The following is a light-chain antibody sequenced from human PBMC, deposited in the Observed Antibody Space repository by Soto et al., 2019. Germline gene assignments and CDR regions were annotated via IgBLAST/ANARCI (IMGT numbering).Light chain of an antibody. CDR3: QQLNTYPIT. CDR2: GAS. Sequence: IQLTQSPSSLSASVGDRVTITCRASQGISSYLAWYQQKPGKAPKLLIYGASTLEGGVPFRFSGSGSGTDFTLIISSVPPEDSATYYCQQLNTYPITFGQGTQLEIK. V-gene: IGKV1-9*01. J-gene: IGKJ5*01. CDR1: QGISSY.